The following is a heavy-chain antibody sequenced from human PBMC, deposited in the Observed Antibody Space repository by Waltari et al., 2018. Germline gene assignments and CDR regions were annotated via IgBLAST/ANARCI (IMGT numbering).Heavy chain of an antibody. CDR1: GGSFSGYY. D-gene: IGHD3-22*01. Sequence: QVQLQQWGAGLLKPSETLSLTCAVYGGSFSGYYWSWIRQPPGKGLEWMGEINHSGSTNYNPSLRSRFTLSVYTSKNQFSLQLSSVTAAYTAVYYCARAGAAYYASSGYYDGYYYYYGMDVWGQGTTVTVSS. CDR3: ARAGAAYYASSGYYDGYYYYYGMDV. J-gene: IGHJ6*02. CDR2: INHSGST. V-gene: IGHV4-34*01.